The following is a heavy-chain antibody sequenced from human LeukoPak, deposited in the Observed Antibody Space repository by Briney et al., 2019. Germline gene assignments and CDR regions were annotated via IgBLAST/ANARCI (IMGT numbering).Heavy chain of an antibody. CDR1: GGTFSSYA. CDR2: IIPILGIA. CDR3: ARGSGYDSVGFDY. V-gene: IGHV1-69*04. J-gene: IGHJ4*02. D-gene: IGHD5-12*01. Sequence: SVKVSCKASGGTFSSYAISWVRQAPGQGLEWMGRIIPILGIANYAQKFQGRVTITADKSTSTAYMELSSLRSEDTAVYHCARGSGYDSVGFDYWGQGTLVTVSS.